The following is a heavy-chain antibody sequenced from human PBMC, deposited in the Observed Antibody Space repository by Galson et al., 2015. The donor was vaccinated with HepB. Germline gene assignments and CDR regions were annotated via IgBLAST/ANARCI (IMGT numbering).Heavy chain of an antibody. J-gene: IGHJ2*01. D-gene: IGHD6-13*01. CDR2: IIPIFGTA. CDR1: GGTFSSYA. V-gene: IGHV1-69*06. Sequence: SVKVSCKASGGTFSSYAISWVRQAPGQGLEWMGGIIPIFGTANYAQKFQGRVTITADKSTSTAYMELSSLRSEDTAVYYCASEAAAGIYWYFDLWGRGTLVTVSS. CDR3: ASEAAAGIYWYFDL.